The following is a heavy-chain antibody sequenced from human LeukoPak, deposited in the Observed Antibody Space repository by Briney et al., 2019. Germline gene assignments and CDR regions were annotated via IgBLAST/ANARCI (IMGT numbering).Heavy chain of an antibody. CDR2: ISWDGGST. CDR3: AKATNEYHWELPYYYMDV. D-gene: IGHD1-26*01. J-gene: IGHJ6*03. V-gene: IGHV3-43D*04. CDR1: GFTFDDYA. Sequence: GGSLRLSCAASGFTFDDYAMHWVRQAPGKGLEWVSLISWDGGSTYYADSVKGRFTISRDNSKNSLYLEMNSLRAEDTALYYCAKATNEYHWELPYYYMDVWGKGTTVTVSS.